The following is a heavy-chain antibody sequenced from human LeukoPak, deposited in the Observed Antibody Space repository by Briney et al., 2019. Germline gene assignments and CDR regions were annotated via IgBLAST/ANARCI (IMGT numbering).Heavy chain of an antibody. V-gene: IGHV1-18*01. CDR3: ATDNSGYYFDFDY. J-gene: IGHJ4*02. CDR1: GYTFTSYG. D-gene: IGHD3-22*01. Sequence: ASVKVSCKSSGYTFTSYGISWVRQAPGQGLEWMGWISPYNGNTNSVQKFRGRVTMTTDKSTSTVYIVLRSLRSDDTAVYYCATDNSGYYFDFDYWGQGTLVTVSS. CDR2: ISPYNGNT.